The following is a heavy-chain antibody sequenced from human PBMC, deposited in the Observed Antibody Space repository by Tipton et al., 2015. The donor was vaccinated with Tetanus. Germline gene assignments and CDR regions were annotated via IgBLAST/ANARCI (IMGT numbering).Heavy chain of an antibody. D-gene: IGHD2-2*01. V-gene: IGHV3-7*01. Sequence: SLRLSCAASGFTFSSYWMSWVRQAPGKGLEWVANIKQDGSEKYYVDSVKGRFTISRDNAKNSLYLQMNSLRAEDTAVYYCARPVVPAAIIHYYYGMDVWGQGTTVTVSS. CDR2: IKQDGSEK. CDR1: GFTFSSYW. CDR3: ARPVVPAAIIHYYYGMDV. J-gene: IGHJ6*02.